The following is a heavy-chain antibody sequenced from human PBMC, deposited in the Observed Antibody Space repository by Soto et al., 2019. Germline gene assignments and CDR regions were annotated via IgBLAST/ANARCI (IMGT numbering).Heavy chain of an antibody. J-gene: IGHJ5*02. CDR1: GFTFRNYA. V-gene: IGHV3-23*01. Sequence: GGSLRLSCAASGFTFRNYAMTWSRQAPGKGLEWVSSLLRSGSSAYYADSVRGRFTISSDTSANSLYLQMDNLRAEDTAIYYCAKDAISGDGIWLMDSWGQGTVVTVSS. D-gene: IGHD4-17*01. CDR2: LLRSGSSA. CDR3: AKDAISGDGIWLMDS.